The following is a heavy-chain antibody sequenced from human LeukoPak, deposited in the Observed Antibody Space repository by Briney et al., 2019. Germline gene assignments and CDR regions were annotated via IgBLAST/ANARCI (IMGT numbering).Heavy chain of an antibody. V-gene: IGHV4-4*02. Sequence: SETLSLTCDVSGGSISSNSWWKWVRPPPGKGLEWIGEIYHGGFTNYHSSVKSRVTISLDNTKNQFSLRLSSVTAADTAVYYCARQFGDLFHWGQGTLVTVSS. CDR2: IYHGGFT. D-gene: IGHD3-10*01. J-gene: IGHJ4*02. CDR1: GGSISSNSW. CDR3: ARQFGDLFH.